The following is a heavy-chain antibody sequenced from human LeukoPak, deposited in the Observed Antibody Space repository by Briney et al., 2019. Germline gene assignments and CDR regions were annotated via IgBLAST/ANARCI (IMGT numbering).Heavy chain of an antibody. CDR3: ARGEIYYYGHCFAP. Sequence: SETLSLTCTVSGGSISSHYWSWIRQPPGKGLEWIGYIYYSGSTNYNPSLKSRVTISVDTSKNQFSLKLSFVTAADTAVYYCARGEIYYYGHCFAPWGQEPLVTFS. CDR2: IYYSGST. V-gene: IGHV4-59*11. CDR1: GGSISSHY. J-gene: IGHJ5*02. D-gene: IGHD3-10*01.